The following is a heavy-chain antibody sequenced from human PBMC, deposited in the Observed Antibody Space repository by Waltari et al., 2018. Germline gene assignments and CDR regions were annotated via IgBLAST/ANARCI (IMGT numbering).Heavy chain of an antibody. D-gene: IGHD3-10*01. Sequence: QVQLVQSGAEVKKPGASVKVSCKASGYTFTSYDINWVRQATGQGLEWMGWMNPNSGGTNYAQKFQGRVTMTRDTSISTAYMELSRLRSDDTAVYYCARGIYGSGSFVPFDYWGQGTLVTVSS. CDR2: MNPNSGGT. V-gene: IGHV1-2*02. J-gene: IGHJ4*02. CDR3: ARGIYGSGSFVPFDY. CDR1: GYTFTSYD.